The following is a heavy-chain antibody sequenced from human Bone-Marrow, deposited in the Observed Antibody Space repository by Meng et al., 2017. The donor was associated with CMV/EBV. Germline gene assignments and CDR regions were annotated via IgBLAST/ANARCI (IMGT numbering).Heavy chain of an antibody. D-gene: IGHD3-3*01. J-gene: IGHJ4*02. V-gene: IGHV1-2*02. Sequence: ASVKVSCKASGYTFTGYYMHWVRQAPGQGLEWMGWINPNSGGANYAEKFQGRVTMTRDTSSSTAYMEVSRLRSDDTAVYYCARDGDYDFWSGYYSFDYWGQGTLVTVSS. CDR1: GYTFTGYY. CDR2: INPNSGGA. CDR3: ARDGDYDFWSGYYSFDY.